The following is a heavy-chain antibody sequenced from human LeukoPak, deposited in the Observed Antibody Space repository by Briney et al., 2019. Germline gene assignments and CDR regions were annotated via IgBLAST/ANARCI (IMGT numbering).Heavy chain of an antibody. CDR2: IYYSGST. CDR1: GGSISSGDYY. Sequence: PSQTLSLTCTVSGGSISSGDYYWSWIRQPPGKGLEWIGSIYYSGSTYYNPSLKSRVTISVDTSKNQFSLKLSSVTAADTAVYYCARDSSIVVVPAATGPSWFDPWGQGTLVTVSS. J-gene: IGHJ5*02. D-gene: IGHD2-2*01. V-gene: IGHV4-39*02. CDR3: ARDSSIVVVPAATGPSWFDP.